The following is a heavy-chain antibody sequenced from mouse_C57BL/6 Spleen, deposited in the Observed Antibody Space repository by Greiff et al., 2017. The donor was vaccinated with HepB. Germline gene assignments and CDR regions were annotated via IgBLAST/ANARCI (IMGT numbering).Heavy chain of an antibody. Sequence: QVQLKQSGPELVKPGASVKISCKASGYAFSSSWMNWVKQRPGKGLEWIGRIYPGDGDTNYNGKFKGKATLTADKSSSTAYMQLSSLTSEDSAVYFCAKVQYYYGSRGYCDVWGTGTTVTVSS. V-gene: IGHV1-82*01. CDR1: GYAFSSSW. J-gene: IGHJ1*03. CDR3: AKVQYYYGSRGYCDV. D-gene: IGHD1-1*01. CDR2: IYPGDGDT.